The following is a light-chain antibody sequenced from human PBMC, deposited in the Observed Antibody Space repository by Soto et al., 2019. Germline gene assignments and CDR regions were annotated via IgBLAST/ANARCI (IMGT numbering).Light chain of an antibody. Sequence: EIVMTQSPATVSVSSGGRATLSCRASQTVSDNLAWYQQKPGQPPRLLIYGASTRATGIPARFSGSGSGTEFTLTISSLQSEDFAVYYCQQYDTWPPMYTFGQGTNLEIK. V-gene: IGKV3-15*01. CDR3: QQYDTWPPMYT. CDR1: QTVSDN. CDR2: GAS. J-gene: IGKJ2*01.